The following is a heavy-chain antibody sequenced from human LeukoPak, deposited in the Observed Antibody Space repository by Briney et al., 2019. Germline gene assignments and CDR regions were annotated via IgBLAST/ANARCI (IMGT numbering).Heavy chain of an antibody. J-gene: IGHJ4*02. CDR2: IYYSGST. CDR1: GGSISSYY. CDR3: ARGSDYGDY. Sequence: SETLSLTCTVSGGSISSYYWSWIRQPPGKGLEWIGYIYYSGSTNYNPSLKSRVTISISTSKNQFSLRLTSVTAADTAVYYCARGSDYGDYWGQGTLVTVSS. D-gene: IGHD3-3*01. V-gene: IGHV4-59*01.